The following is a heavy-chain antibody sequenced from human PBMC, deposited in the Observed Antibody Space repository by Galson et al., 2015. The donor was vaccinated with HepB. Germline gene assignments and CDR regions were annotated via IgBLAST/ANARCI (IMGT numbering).Heavy chain of an antibody. V-gene: IGHV3-7*01. CDR2: IKQDGSEK. CDR3: ARVPVSTDLTGYSSSWYTPTYFDY. CDR1: GFTFSSYW. D-gene: IGHD6-13*01. Sequence: SLRLSCAASGFTFSSYWMSWVRQAPGKGLEWVANIKQDGSEKYYVDSVKGRFTISRDNAKNSLYLQMNSLRAEDTAVYYCARVPVSTDLTGYSSSWYTPTYFDYWGQGTLVTVSS. J-gene: IGHJ4*02.